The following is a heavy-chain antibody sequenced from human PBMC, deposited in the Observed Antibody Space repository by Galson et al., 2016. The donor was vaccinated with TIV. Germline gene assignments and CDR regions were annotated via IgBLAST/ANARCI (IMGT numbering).Heavy chain of an antibody. J-gene: IGHJ3*02. V-gene: IGHV3-33*01. Sequence: SLRLSCAASGLTFSSYGMHWVRQAPGKGLEWVAGIWYDGSKKNYADSVKGRLPISRDNSKNTVYLQMDSLRAEDTAVYYCARDQNYYDSSGYHLGRWDGGFDIWGQGTMVTVSS. CDR3: ARDQNYYDSSGYHLGRWDGGFDI. CDR1: GLTFSSYG. CDR2: IWYDGSKK. D-gene: IGHD3-22*01.